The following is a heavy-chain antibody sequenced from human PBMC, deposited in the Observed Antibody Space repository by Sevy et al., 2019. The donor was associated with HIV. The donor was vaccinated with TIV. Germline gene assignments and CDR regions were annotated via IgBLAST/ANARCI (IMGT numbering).Heavy chain of an antibody. J-gene: IGHJ3*02. CDR1: GLNFNDYT. CDR3: TKGGVSAGYAYDI. CDR2: SSWNGSST. D-gene: IGHD2-2*01. Sequence: GGSLRLTCTASGLNFNDYTMNWVRQAPGKGLERVSFSSWNGSSTYYADSVKGRFTISSENTKNSLFLQMNSLRTEDSGWYYCTKGGVSAGYAYDIWGQGTMVTVSS. V-gene: IGHV3-43*01.